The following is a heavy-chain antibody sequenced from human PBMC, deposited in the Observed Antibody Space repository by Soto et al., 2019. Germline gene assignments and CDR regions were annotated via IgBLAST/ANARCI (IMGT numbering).Heavy chain of an antibody. CDR2: IIPIFGTA. CDR3: AARFWSGYYYPTYYYGMDV. CDR1: GGTFSSYA. D-gene: IGHD3-3*01. Sequence: GASVKISCKASGGTFSSYAISWVRQAPGQGLEWMGGIIPIFGTANYAQKFQGRVTITADESTSTAYMELSSLRSEDTAVYYCAARFWSGYYYPTYYYGMDVWGQATSVTVSS. V-gene: IGHV1-69*13. J-gene: IGHJ6*02.